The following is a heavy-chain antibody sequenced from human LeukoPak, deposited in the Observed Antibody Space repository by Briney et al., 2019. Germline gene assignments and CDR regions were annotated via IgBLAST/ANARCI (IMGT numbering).Heavy chain of an antibody. D-gene: IGHD4-17*01. J-gene: IGHJ6*03. CDR3: AAVTTRRATQYYYYYYMDV. Sequence: PSETLSLTCTVSGGSISSSSYYWGWLRQPPGRGLEWLGSIYYSGSTYYNPSLKSRVTISVDTSKNQFSLKLSSVTAADTAVYYCAAVTTRRATQYYYYYYMDVWGKGTTVTVSS. V-gene: IGHV4-39*07. CDR2: IYYSGST. CDR1: GGSISSSSYY.